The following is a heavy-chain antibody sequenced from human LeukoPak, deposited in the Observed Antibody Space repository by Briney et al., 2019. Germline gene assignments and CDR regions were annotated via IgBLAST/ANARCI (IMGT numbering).Heavy chain of an antibody. CDR1: GFTFSSYA. D-gene: IGHD2-15*01. J-gene: IGHJ3*02. V-gene: IGHV3-30*04. Sequence: GGSLRLSCAASGFTFSSYAMHWVRQAPGKGLEWVADISYDGSNKYYADSVKGRFTISRDNSKNTLYLQMNSLRAEDTAVYYCARDYKEPQDIVVVVAAEPAFDIWGQGTMVTVSS. CDR2: ISYDGSNK. CDR3: ARDYKEPQDIVVVVAAEPAFDI.